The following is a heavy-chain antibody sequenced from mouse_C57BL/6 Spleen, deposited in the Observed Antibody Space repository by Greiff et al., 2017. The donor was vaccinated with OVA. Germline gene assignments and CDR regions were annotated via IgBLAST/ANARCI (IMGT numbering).Heavy chain of an antibody. CDR1: GFTFSDYY. D-gene: IGHD2-3*01. J-gene: IGHJ1*03. Sequence: EVHLVESEGGLVQPGSSMKLSCTASGFTFSDYYMAWVRQVPEKGLEWVANINYDGSSTYYLDSLKSRFIISRDNAKNILYLQMSSLKSEDTATYYCARVDGYYDWYFDVWGTGTTVTVSS. CDR2: INYDGSST. V-gene: IGHV5-16*01. CDR3: ARVDGYYDWYFDV.